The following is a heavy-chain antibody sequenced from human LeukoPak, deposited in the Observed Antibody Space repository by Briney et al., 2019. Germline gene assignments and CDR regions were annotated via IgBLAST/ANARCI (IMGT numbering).Heavy chain of an antibody. CDR1: GFTFSSYW. CDR2: IKQDGSEQ. V-gene: IGHV3-7*01. D-gene: IGHD1-7*01. Sequence: GGSLRLSCAASGFTFSSYWMSWVRQAPGKGLEWVANIKQDGSEQYYVDSVKGRFTISRDNAKNSMYLQMNSLRAEDTAVYYCARWDIRGTAHQLDYWGQGTLVTVSS. J-gene: IGHJ4*02. CDR3: ARWDIRGTAHQLDY.